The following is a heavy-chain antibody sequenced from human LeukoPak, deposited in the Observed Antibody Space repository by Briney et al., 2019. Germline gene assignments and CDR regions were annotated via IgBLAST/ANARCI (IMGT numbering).Heavy chain of an antibody. J-gene: IGHJ4*02. CDR3: ARGYISSWAYFDY. V-gene: IGHV4-59*01. D-gene: IGHD6-13*01. CDR2: IYSSGST. CDR1: GGSISSDY. Sequence: SETLSLTCTASGGSISSDYWSWIRQPPGKGLEWIGYIYSSGSTNYNPSLKSRVTISIDTSKNQFSLKVSSVTAADTSVYYCARGYISSWAYFDYWGQGTLVTVSS.